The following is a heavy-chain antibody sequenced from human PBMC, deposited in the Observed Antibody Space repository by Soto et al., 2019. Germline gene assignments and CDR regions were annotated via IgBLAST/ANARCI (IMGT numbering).Heavy chain of an antibody. CDR3: ATSRTFDY. D-gene: IGHD6-13*01. V-gene: IGHV3-7*01. CDR2: IKQDGSEK. CDR1: GFTFSSYW. J-gene: IGHJ4*02. Sequence: GGSLRLSCVVSGFTFSSYWMNWVRQAPGKGLEWVADIKQDGSEKYYVDSAKGRFTISRDNAKNSLYLQMNSLSAEDTAIYYCATSRTFDYWGQGTLVTVSS.